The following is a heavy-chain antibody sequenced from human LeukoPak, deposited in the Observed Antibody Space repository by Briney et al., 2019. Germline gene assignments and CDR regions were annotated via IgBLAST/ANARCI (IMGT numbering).Heavy chain of an antibody. CDR1: GFTFSSYA. Sequence: GGSLRLSCAASGFTFSSYAMSWVRQAPGKGQEWVSGISGSGGSTYYADSVKGRFTISRDNSKNTLYLQMNSLRAEDTAVYYCTKSHTQNTRQWVVQPQDYWGQGALVTVSS. CDR2: ISGSGGST. V-gene: IGHV3-23*01. CDR3: TKSHTQNTRQWVVQPQDY. J-gene: IGHJ4*02. D-gene: IGHD6-19*01.